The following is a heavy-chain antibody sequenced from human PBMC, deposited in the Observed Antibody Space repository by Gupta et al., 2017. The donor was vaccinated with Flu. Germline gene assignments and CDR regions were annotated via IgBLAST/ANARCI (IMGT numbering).Heavy chain of an antibody. Sequence: EVQLLESGGGLVQPGGSLRLSCAASGFPFSSYAMSWVRQAPGKGLEWVSAISGSGGSTYYADSVKGRFTISRDNSKNTLYLQMNSLRAEDTAVYYCAKDGGLGYYYYGMDVWGQGTTVTVSS. J-gene: IGHJ6*02. CDR3: AKDGGLGYYYYGMDV. CDR2: ISGSGGST. D-gene: IGHD3-16*01. V-gene: IGHV3-23*01. CDR1: GFPFSSYA.